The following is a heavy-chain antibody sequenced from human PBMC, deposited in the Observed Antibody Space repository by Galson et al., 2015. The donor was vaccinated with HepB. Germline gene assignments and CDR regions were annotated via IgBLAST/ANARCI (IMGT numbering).Heavy chain of an antibody. CDR1: GFPFSDYG. J-gene: IGHJ6*02. CDR3: VRDSGLYGLDV. D-gene: IGHD6-19*01. CDR2: IWYDGSQK. V-gene: IGHV3-33*01. Sequence: SLRLSCATSGFPFSDYGMHWVRQAPGKGLEWVAVIWYDGSQKFHEDSVKGRFTISRDNSKNMLYLQMDSLRVDDTAVYFCVRDSGLYGLDVWGQGTKVTASS.